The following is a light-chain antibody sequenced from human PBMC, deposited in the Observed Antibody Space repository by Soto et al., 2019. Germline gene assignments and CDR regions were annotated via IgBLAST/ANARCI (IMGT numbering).Light chain of an antibody. Sequence: EIVLTQSPGTLSLSPGERATLSCRASQTISSSVFACYQQKPGQAPRLLIYRASRRAPGIPDRFSGSGSWTDVTLTISSLEPEDFAVYYCHQFGSSPLDTFGPGTKVEIK. CDR1: QTISSSV. J-gene: IGKJ3*01. CDR2: RAS. V-gene: IGKV3-20*01. CDR3: HQFGSSPLDT.